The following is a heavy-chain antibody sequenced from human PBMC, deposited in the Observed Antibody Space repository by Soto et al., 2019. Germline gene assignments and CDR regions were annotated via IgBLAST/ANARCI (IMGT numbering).Heavy chain of an antibody. CDR2: ISGAGDII. J-gene: IGHJ5*01. V-gene: IGHV3-48*02. D-gene: IGHD2-21*01. CDR3: AREGTYGGDWFAY. CDR1: GFTFSSYS. Sequence: EVQLVESGGGLVQPGGSLRLTCAASGFTFSSYSMTWVRQAPGKGLEWISFISGAGDIIFYAGSLKGRFTISRDNARASLYLQLHSLRDEDTAIYYCAREGTYGGDWFAYWGQGILVTVSS.